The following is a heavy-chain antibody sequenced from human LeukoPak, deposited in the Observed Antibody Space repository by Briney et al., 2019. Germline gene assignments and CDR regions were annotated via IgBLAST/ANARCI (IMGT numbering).Heavy chain of an antibody. V-gene: IGHV1-24*01. Sequence: ASVKVSCKVSGYTLTELSMHWVRQAPGKGLEWMGGFDPEDGETIYAQKFQGRVTMTEGTSTDTAYMELSSLRSEDTAVYYCATDRASSKDAFDIWGQGTMVTVSS. CDR3: ATDRASSKDAFDI. J-gene: IGHJ3*02. D-gene: IGHD6-13*01. CDR2: FDPEDGET. CDR1: GYTLTELS.